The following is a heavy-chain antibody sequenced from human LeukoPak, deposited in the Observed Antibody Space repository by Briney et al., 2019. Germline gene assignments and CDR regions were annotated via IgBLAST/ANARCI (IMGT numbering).Heavy chain of an antibody. J-gene: IGHJ4*02. V-gene: IGHV3-74*01. CDR3: ARGLVPGSLDY. Sequence: TGGSLRLSCAASGFTFSSFWMYWVSQAPGKGLVWVSRINSDESITTYADSVKGRFTISRDNAKNTLYLQMNSLRAEDTAVYYCARGLVPGSLDYWGQGTPVTVSS. D-gene: IGHD3-10*01. CDR1: GFTFSSFW. CDR2: INSDESIT.